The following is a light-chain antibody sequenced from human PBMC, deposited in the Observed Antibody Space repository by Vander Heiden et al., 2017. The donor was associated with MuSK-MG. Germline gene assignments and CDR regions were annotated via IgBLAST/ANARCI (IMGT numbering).Light chain of an antibody. J-gene: IGKJ5*01. CDR3: QQTKSFPIT. Sequence: DIQMTQSPPSVSASIGDRVIINCRASQGIGNWLAWYQQKPGKAPKLLIYAASSLEYGVPLRFRGSGSGTDFTLTINDLQPEDFATYYCQQTKSFPITFGQWTRLEIK. V-gene: IGKV1-12*01. CDR2: AAS. CDR1: QGIGNW.